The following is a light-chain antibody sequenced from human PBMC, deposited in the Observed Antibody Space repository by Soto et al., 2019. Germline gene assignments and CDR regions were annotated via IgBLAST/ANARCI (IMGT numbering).Light chain of an antibody. CDR2: GAS. J-gene: IGKJ1*01. V-gene: IGKV3-15*01. CDR1: QSVSSN. CDR3: QQYNNWLRGT. Sequence: EIVMTQSPATLSVSPGERATLSCRASQSVSSNLAWYQQKPGQAPRLLIYGASTRATGIPARFSGSGSGTEFTLTIRSLQSEDFAVYYCQQYNNWLRGTFGQGTKVEIK.